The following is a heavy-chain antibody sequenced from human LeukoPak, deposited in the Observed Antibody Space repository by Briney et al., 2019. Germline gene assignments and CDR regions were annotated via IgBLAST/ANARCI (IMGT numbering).Heavy chain of an antibody. V-gene: IGHV4-30-4*07. CDR1: GGSISSGDYS. D-gene: IGHD1-1*01. CDR3: ARVQLETFDY. CDR2: MYYSGST. Sequence: PSETLSLTCAVSGGSISSGDYSWSWIRQPPGTGLEWIGYMYYSGSTYYNPSLKSRVTISVDTSKNKVSLKLSSVTAADTAVYYCARVQLETFDYWGQGTLVTVSS. J-gene: IGHJ4*02.